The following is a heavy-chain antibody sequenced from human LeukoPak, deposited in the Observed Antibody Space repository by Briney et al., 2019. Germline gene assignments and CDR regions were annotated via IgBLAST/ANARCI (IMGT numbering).Heavy chain of an antibody. V-gene: IGHV1-2*02. Sequence: ASLKVSCKASGYTFTGHYMHWVRQAPGQGLEWIGWINTDSGGTNYAQKFQGRVTLTRDTSITTAYMELSRLRSDDTAVYYCARGTSIVRGIIDYWGQGTLVTVSS. D-gene: IGHD3-10*01. CDR2: INTDSGGT. CDR1: GYTFTGHY. CDR3: ARGTSIVRGIIDY. J-gene: IGHJ4*02.